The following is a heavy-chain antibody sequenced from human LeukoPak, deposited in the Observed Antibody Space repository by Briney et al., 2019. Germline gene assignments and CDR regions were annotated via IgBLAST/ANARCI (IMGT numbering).Heavy chain of an antibody. J-gene: IGHJ4*02. CDR2: ISSSGTTI. V-gene: IGHV3-48*03. CDR3: ARDGRSHSSGWY. CDR1: GFTFSTYE. Sequence: GGSLRLSCAASGFTFSTYEMNWVRQAPGKGLEWVSYISSSGTTIYYADSVKGRITISRDNAKNSLYLQMNSPRSDDTAVYYCARDGRSHSSGWYWGQGTLVTVSS. D-gene: IGHD6-19*01.